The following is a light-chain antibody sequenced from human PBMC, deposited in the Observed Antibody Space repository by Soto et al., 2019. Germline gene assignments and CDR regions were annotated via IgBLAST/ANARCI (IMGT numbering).Light chain of an antibody. CDR2: GAS. Sequence: EIVMTQSPATLSVSPGERVTLSCKASRSVRSNLAWYQQKPGQAPRLLISGASTRATGITDRFSGSGSGTEFTLTINSLHSEDLAVYYCQQYNYWPGTFGQGTKVEIK. V-gene: IGKV3-15*01. J-gene: IGKJ1*01. CDR3: QQYNYWPGT. CDR1: RSVRSN.